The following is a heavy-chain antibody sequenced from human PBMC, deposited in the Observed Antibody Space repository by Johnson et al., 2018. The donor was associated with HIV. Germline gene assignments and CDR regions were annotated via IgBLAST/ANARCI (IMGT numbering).Heavy chain of an antibody. Sequence: QVQLMESGGGVVQPGRSLRLSCAASGFIFSNYAMHWVRQAPGKGLEWVAVISYDGSNKYYADSVKGRFTISRDNSKNTLYLLMNSLRAEDTAVYYCARDPGRTVGATNDAFDIWGQGTKVTVSS. J-gene: IGHJ3*02. CDR1: GFIFSNYA. V-gene: IGHV3-30-3*01. CDR3: ARDPGRTVGATNDAFDI. D-gene: IGHD1-26*01. CDR2: ISYDGSNK.